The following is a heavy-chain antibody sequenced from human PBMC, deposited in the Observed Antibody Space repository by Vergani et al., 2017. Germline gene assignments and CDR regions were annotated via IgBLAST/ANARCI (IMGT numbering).Heavy chain of an antibody. D-gene: IGHD6-13*01. CDR3: ARGRTKYSSSGGY. CDR2: IYYSGST. V-gene: IGHV4-59*01. J-gene: IGHJ4*02. Sequence: QVQLQESGPGLVKPSETLSLTCTVSGGSISSYYWSWIRQPPGKGLEWIGYIYYSGSTNYNPSLKSRVTISVDTSKNQFALKLSSVTAADTAVYYCARGRTKYSSSGGYWGQGTLVTVSS. CDR1: GGSISSYY.